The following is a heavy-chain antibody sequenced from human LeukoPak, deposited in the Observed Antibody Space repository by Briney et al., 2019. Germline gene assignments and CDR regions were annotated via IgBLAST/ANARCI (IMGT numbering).Heavy chain of an antibody. Sequence: SETLSLTCTVSGGSISSSSYYWGWIRQPPGTGLEWIGSIYYSGSTYYNPSLKSRVTISVDTSKNQFSLKLSSVAAADTAVYYCARIEPYFGYYGMDVWGQGTTVTVSS. CDR1: GGSISSSSYY. CDR2: IYYSGST. D-gene: IGHD1-14*01. V-gene: IGHV4-39*01. J-gene: IGHJ6*02. CDR3: ARIEPYFGYYGMDV.